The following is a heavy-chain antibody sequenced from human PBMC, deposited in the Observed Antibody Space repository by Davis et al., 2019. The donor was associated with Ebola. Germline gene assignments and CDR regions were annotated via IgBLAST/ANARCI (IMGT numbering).Heavy chain of an antibody. CDR3: TTRIYYYGMDV. CDR1: GFTFDDYG. CDR2: INWNGGST. Sequence: PGGSLRLSCAASGFTFDDYGMSWVRQAPGKGLEWVSGINWNGGSTGYADSVKGRFTISRDNAKNSLYLQMNSLKNEDTAVYYCTTRIYYYGMDVWGQGTTVTVSS. J-gene: IGHJ6*02. V-gene: IGHV3-20*04. D-gene: IGHD1-14*01.